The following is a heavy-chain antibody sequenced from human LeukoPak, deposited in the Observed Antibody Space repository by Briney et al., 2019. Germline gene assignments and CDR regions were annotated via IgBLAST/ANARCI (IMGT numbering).Heavy chain of an antibody. V-gene: IGHV3-23*01. CDR3: AKGSSTTCPCYRDY. J-gene: IGHJ4*02. Sequence: GSLRLSCAASGFTFSSYAMSWVRQAPGKGLEWVSAITTDGRSTYYADSVKGRFTISRDNSKNTLYLQMNSLRAEDTALYYCAKGSSTTCPCYRDYWGQGTLVTVSS. CDR2: ITTDGRST. CDR1: GFTFSSYA. D-gene: IGHD2-2*01.